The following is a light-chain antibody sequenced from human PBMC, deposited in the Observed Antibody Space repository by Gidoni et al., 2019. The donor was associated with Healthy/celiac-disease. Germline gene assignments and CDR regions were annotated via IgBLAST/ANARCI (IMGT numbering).Light chain of an antibody. V-gene: IGKV1-39*01. CDR1: QSISSY. CDR3: QQSYT. J-gene: IGKJ2*01. CDR2: AAS. Sequence: DIQITQSPSSLSASVGDRVTITCRASQSISSYLNWYQQKPGKAPKLLIYAASSLQSGVPSRFSGSGSGTDFTLTISSLQPEDFATYYCQQSYTFGQGTKLEIK.